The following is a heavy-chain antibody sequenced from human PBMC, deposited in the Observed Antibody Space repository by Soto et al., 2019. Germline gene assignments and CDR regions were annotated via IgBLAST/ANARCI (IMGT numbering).Heavy chain of an antibody. Sequence: EVQLVESGGGLVQPGGSLKISCAASGFTLSGSAMHWVRQASGKGLEWVGRIRSKPNNYATEYAASVKGRFTISRDDSKNTAYLQMNSLKTEDTAVYYCTRHAPDQERYAPNPDYWGQGALVTVSS. J-gene: IGHJ4*02. V-gene: IGHV3-73*01. CDR2: IRSKPNNYAT. CDR3: TRHAPDQERYAPNPDY. D-gene: IGHD1-1*01. CDR1: GFTLSGSA.